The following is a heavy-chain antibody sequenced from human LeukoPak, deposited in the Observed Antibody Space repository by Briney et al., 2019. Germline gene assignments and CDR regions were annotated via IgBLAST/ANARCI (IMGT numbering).Heavy chain of an antibody. D-gene: IGHD6-19*01. Sequence: PVGSLRLSCAASGFTFSSYAMTWVRQAPGKGLEWVSAISASDGSTYYVDSVKGRFTISRDFSKNTLFLQMNSLRAEDTAVYYCAKLTSGSFEDFWGQGTLVTVSS. V-gene: IGHV3-23*01. CDR3: AKLTSGSFEDF. J-gene: IGHJ4*02. CDR1: GFTFSSYA. CDR2: ISASDGST.